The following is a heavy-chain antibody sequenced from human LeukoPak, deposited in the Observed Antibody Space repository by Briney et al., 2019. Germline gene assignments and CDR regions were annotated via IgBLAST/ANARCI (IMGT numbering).Heavy chain of an antibody. CDR2: ISAYNGNT. D-gene: IGHD3-22*01. CDR1: GYTFTNYG. V-gene: IGHV1-18*01. Sequence: ASVKLSCKASGYTFTNYGIRWVRQAPGQGLEWMGWISAYNGNTNYAQNFQGRVTMTTDTSTSTAYMELRNLRSDDTAVYYCARRRAPRGIVVITTVFDFWGQGTQVTVSA. J-gene: IGHJ4*02. CDR3: ARRRAPRGIVVITTVFDF.